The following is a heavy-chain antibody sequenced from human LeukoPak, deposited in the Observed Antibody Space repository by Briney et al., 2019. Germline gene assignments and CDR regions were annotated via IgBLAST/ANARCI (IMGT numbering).Heavy chain of an antibody. V-gene: IGHV1-18*01. J-gene: IGHJ4*02. CDR1: GYTFTSYG. D-gene: IGHD4-17*01. CDR2: ISAYNGNT. CDR3: ARDGGYGDYGVQYFDY. Sequence: ASVKVSCKASGYTFTSYGISWVRQAPGQGLESMGWISAYNGNTNYAQKLQGRVTMTTDTSTRTAYMELGSLRVDDTAVYYCARDGGYGDYGVQYFDYWGQGTLVTVSS.